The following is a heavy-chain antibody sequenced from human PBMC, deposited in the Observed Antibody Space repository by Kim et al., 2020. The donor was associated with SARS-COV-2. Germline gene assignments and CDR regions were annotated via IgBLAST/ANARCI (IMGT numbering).Heavy chain of an antibody. D-gene: IGHD1-1*01. CDR1: GFLLSDHF. CDR2: IKPATLCSTT. Sequence: GGSLRLSCAASGFLLSDHFMDWVRQTPGKGLEWIALIKPATLCSTTHYAAAVKGRFIISRADSDNSLSLQMNSLKTEDTAVSYCTRGYNGLDPLGHGT. V-gene: IGHV3-72*01. CDR3: TRGYNGLDP. J-gene: IGHJ5*02.